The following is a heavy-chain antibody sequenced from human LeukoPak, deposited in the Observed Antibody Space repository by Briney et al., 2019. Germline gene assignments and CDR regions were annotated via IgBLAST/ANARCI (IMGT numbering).Heavy chain of an antibody. V-gene: IGHV3-21*01. J-gene: IGHJ6*02. Sequence: GSLRLSCAASGFTFSSYSMDWVRQAPGKGLEWVSSISSSSSYIYYADSVKGRFTISRDNAKNSLYLQMNSLRAEDTAVYYCARPRHGAAAAGGYYYGMDVWGQGTTVTVSS. D-gene: IGHD6-13*01. CDR2: ISSSSSYI. CDR3: ARPRHGAAAAGGYYYGMDV. CDR1: GFTFSSYS.